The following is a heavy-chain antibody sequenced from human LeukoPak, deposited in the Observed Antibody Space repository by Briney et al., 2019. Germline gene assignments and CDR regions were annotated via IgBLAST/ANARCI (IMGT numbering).Heavy chain of an antibody. Sequence: VKVSCKASGYTFTGYYMHWVRQVPGQGLEWMGRINPNSGGTNYAQKFQDRVTMTRDTSISTAYMELNRLTSDDTAVYYCSASFSGYDRLFDYWGQGTLVTVSS. CDR3: SASFSGYDRLFDY. CDR1: GYTFTGYY. D-gene: IGHD5-12*01. CDR2: INPNSGGT. V-gene: IGHV1-2*06. J-gene: IGHJ4*02.